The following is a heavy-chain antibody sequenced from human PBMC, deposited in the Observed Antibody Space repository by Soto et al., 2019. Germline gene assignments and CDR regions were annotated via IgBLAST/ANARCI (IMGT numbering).Heavy chain of an antibody. Sequence: QPGGSLRLSCEASGFSFRNYGMQWVRQAPGKGLEWVAVIWYDGSNKHYVDSVKGRFTISRDNSKNTMYLEMNSLRAEDTALYYCARSTAMIAGYFDFWGQGALVTVSS. CDR2: IWYDGSNK. D-gene: IGHD5-18*01. V-gene: IGHV3-33*01. J-gene: IGHJ4*02. CDR1: GFSFRNYG. CDR3: ARSTAMIAGYFDF.